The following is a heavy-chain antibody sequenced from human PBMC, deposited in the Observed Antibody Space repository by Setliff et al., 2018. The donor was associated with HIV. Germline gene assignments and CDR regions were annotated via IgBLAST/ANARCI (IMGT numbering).Heavy chain of an antibody. D-gene: IGHD5-18*01. V-gene: IGHV4-39*07. CDR1: GGSISSSSYY. CDR2: MYYSGST. Sequence: KSSETLSLTCTVSGGSISSSSYYWGWVRQPPGKGLEWIGSMYYSGSTYYTPSLKGRITISLDTSKNQFSLRMRSVTAADTAVYYCARVFVDTAVLRVLEYYFDSWGRGTLVTVSS. J-gene: IGHJ4*02. CDR3: ARVFVDTAVLRVLEYYFDS.